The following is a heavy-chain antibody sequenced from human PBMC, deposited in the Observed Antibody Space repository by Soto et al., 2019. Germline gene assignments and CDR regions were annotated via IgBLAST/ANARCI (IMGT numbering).Heavy chain of an antibody. D-gene: IGHD4-17*01. Sequence: ASVKVSCKASGYTFTSYYMHWVRQAPGQGLEWMGIINPSGGSTSYAQKFQGRVTMTRDTPTSTVYMELSSLRSEDTAVYYCARGGDGYGDYEDAFEIWGQGTMVTVS. CDR3: ARGGDGYGDYEDAFEI. CDR1: GYTFTSYY. V-gene: IGHV1-46*03. J-gene: IGHJ3*02. CDR2: INPSGGST.